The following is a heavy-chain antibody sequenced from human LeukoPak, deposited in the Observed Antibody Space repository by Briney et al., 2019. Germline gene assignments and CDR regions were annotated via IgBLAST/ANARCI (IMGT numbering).Heavy chain of an antibody. CDR1: GFTFPNYD. V-gene: IGHV3-23*01. CDR2: ISSTGDNT. Sequence: GGSLRLSCAASGFTFPNYDMSWVRQAPGKGLEWVSAISSTGDNTYYADSVKGRFTISRDNSHNTLYLQMSSLRAEDTAIYYCAKERGGYNGYFEYWGQGTLVTVSS. CDR3: AKERGGYNGYFEY. D-gene: IGHD5-12*01. J-gene: IGHJ4*02.